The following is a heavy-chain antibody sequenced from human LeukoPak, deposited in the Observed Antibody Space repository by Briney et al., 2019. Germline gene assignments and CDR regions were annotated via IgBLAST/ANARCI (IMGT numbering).Heavy chain of an antibody. J-gene: IGHJ4*02. Sequence: GGSLRLSGAASGFTFSSYAMSWVRQAPGKGLEWVSAISGSGGSTYYADSVKGRFTISRDNSKNTLYLQMNSLRAEDTAVYYCAKSLWTYYYDSSGYFDYWGQGTLVTVSS. CDR1: GFTFSSYA. V-gene: IGHV3-23*01. CDR2: ISGSGGST. CDR3: AKSLWTYYYDSSGYFDY. D-gene: IGHD3-22*01.